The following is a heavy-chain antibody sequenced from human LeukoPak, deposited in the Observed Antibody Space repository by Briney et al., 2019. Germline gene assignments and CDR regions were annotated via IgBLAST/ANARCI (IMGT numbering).Heavy chain of an antibody. V-gene: IGHV3-23*01. CDR2: ISGSGGSK. CDR1: GFTFSSYA. Sequence: HPGGSLRLSCAASGFTFSSYAMSWVRQAPGKGLEWVSAISGSGGSKYYADSVKGRFTISRDNSKNTLYLQMNSLRAEDTAVYYCAKDIGGIVVVTAGPHAFDIWGQGTMVTVSS. D-gene: IGHD2-21*02. J-gene: IGHJ3*02. CDR3: AKDIGGIVVVTAGPHAFDI.